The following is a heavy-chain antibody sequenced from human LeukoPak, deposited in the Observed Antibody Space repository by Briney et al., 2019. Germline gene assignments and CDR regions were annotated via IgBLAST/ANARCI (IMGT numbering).Heavy chain of an antibody. V-gene: IGHV1-18*01. J-gene: IGHJ4*02. CDR3: ARGGTIFGVVISKADY. D-gene: IGHD3-3*01. CDR2: ISAYNGNT. CDR1: GYTFTSYG. Sequence: ASVKVSCKASGYTFTSYGISWVRQAPGQGLEWMGWISAYNGNTNYAQKLQGRVTVTTDTSTSTAYMELRSLRSDDTAVYYCARGGTIFGVVISKADYWGQGTLVTVSS.